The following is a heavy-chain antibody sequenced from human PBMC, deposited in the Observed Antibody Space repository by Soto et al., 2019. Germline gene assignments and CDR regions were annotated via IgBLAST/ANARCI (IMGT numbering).Heavy chain of an antibody. CDR3: VRDVPYSHSWFFDL. V-gene: IGHV3-21*01. CDR1: GFPFSIYS. CDR2: ISTGSTYI. Sequence: GGSVRLSXVASGFPFSIYSMNWVRQAPGRGLEWVASISTGSTYIRYADSMKGRFTVSRDNAKESLYLEMNSLRIEDTALYYCVRDVPYSHSWFFDLWGQGSLVTVSS. D-gene: IGHD6-13*01. J-gene: IGHJ4*02.